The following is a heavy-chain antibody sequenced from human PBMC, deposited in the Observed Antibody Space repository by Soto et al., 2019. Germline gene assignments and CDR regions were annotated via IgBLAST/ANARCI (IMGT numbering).Heavy chain of an antibody. Sequence: GGSLRLSCAASGFTFSSYGMHWVRQAPGKGLEWVAVIWYDGSNKYYADSVKGRFTISRDNSKNTLYLQMNSLGAEDTAVYYCARIGNGYSSSWYQNYYYYMDVWGKGTTVTVSS. CDR2: IWYDGSNK. CDR1: GFTFSSYG. CDR3: ARIGNGYSSSWYQNYYYYMDV. J-gene: IGHJ6*03. D-gene: IGHD6-13*01. V-gene: IGHV3-33*01.